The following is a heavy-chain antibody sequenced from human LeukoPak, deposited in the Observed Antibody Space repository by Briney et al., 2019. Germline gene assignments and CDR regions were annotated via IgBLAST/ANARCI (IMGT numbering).Heavy chain of an antibody. V-gene: IGHV4-30-4*01. CDR1: GGSISNDDYY. J-gene: IGHJ6*02. CDR2: IYYSGST. CDR3: ATRSYGMDV. Sequence: SETLSLTCTVSGGSISNDDYYWSWIRQPPGKGLEWIGYIYYSGSTYYNPSLKSRVTISVDKSKNQFSLKLSSVTAADTAVYYCATRSYGMDVWGQGTTVTVSS.